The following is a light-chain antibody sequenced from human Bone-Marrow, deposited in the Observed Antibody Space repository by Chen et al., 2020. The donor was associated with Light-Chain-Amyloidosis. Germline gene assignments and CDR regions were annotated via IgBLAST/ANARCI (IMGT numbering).Light chain of an antibody. J-gene: IGLJ2*01. CDR1: SSAVGGYNY. Sequence: QSALPQPRPVAGSPGQSVTLPCTGTSSAVGGYNYVSWYQQHPGKAPQLMIYDVSKRPSGVPDRFSGSKSGNTASLTISGLQAEDEADYYCCSYAGSYTFQFGGGTKLTVL. CDR2: DVS. CDR3: CSYAGSYTFQ. V-gene: IGLV2-11*01.